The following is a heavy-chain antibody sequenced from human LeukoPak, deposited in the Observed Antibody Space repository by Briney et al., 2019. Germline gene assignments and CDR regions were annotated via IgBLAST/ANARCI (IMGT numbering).Heavy chain of an antibody. CDR1: GYSISSGYY. D-gene: IGHD2-2*01. V-gene: IGHV4-38-2*01. CDR2: IYHSGST. Sequence: PSETLSLTXAVSGYSISSGYYWGWIRQPPGKGLEWIGSIYHSGSTYYNPSLKSRVTISVDTSKNQFSLKLSSVTAADTAVYYCARFAIVVVPADRSYYMDVWGTGTTVTVSS. J-gene: IGHJ6*03. CDR3: ARFAIVVVPADRSYYMDV.